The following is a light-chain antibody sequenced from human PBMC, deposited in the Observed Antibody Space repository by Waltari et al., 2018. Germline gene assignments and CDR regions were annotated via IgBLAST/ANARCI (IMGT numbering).Light chain of an antibody. CDR1: SSDIGNSKY. J-gene: IGLJ2*01. V-gene: IGLV2-8*01. CDR3: SPYAGLKV. CDR2: EVI. Sequence: QSALTQPPSASGSPGQSVTLSCTGTSSDIGNSKYVSWYQQHPGKAPKLMIYEVIKRPSGVPDRFSGSKSGNTASLTVSGLQAEDEAVYYCSPYAGLKVFGGGTKLTVL.